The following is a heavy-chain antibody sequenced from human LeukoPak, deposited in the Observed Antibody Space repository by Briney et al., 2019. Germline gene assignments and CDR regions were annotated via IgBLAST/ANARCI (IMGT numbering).Heavy chain of an antibody. CDR1: GFTFSSYA. J-gene: IGHJ4*02. D-gene: IGHD3-22*01. Sequence: GESLKISCAASGFTFSSYAMSWVRQAPGKGLEWVSAISGSGGSTYYADSVKGRFTISRGNSKNTLYLQMNSLRAEDTAVYYCAKDSTKGYYDSSGYYSFDDWGQGTLVTVSS. CDR3: AKDSTKGYYDSSGYYSFDD. V-gene: IGHV3-23*01. CDR2: ISGSGGST.